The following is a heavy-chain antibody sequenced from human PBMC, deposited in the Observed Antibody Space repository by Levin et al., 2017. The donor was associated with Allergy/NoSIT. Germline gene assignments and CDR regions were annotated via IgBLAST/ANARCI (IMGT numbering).Heavy chain of an antibody. CDR1: GFTFSSYS. CDR3: ARDKVSMGSDY. CDR2: ISSSSSYI. D-gene: IGHD1-26*01. J-gene: IGHJ4*02. Sequence: GESLKISCAASGFTFSSYSMNWVRQAPGKGLEWVSSISSSSSYIYYADSVKGRFTISRDNAKNSLYLQMNSLRAEDTAVYYCARDKVSMGSDYWGQGTLVTVSS. V-gene: IGHV3-21*01.